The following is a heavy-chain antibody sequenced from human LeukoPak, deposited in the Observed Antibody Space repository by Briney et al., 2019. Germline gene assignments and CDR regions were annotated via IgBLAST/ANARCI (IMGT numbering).Heavy chain of an antibody. CDR3: ARGLQFPYFDY. J-gene: IGHJ4*02. CDR2: IYYSGST. V-gene: IGHV4-59*01. CDR1: GGSISSYY. D-gene: IGHD4-11*01. Sequence: SETLSLTCTVSGGSISSYYWSWIRQPPGKGLEWIGYIYYSGSTNYNPSLKSRVTISVDTSKNQFSLKLSSVTAADTAVYYCARGLQFPYFDYWGQGTLVTVSS.